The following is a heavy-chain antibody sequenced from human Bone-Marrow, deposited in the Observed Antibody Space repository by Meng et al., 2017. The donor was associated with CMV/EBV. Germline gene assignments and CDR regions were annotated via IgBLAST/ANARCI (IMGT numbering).Heavy chain of an antibody. CDR1: GDSINNYH. Sequence: SETLSLTCSVSGDSINNYHCSWIRQSPAKGLEWIGYMHYTGNTQYNPSLKSRVTISMDTSKNQFSLNLNSVTAAYAAVYYCAGVKPGPYFDYWGQGTLVTVSS. D-gene: IGHD2-21*01. J-gene: IGHJ4*02. V-gene: IGHV4-59*13. CDR3: AGVKPGPYFDY. CDR2: MHYTGNT.